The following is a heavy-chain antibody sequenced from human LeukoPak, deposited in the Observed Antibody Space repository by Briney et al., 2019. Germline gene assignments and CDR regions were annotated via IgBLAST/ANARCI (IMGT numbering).Heavy chain of an antibody. J-gene: IGHJ6*02. CDR1: GGSISSSTYY. D-gene: IGHD6-25*01. CDR3: ARVSKAAPMDV. CDR2: INYSGNT. Sequence: SETLSLTCTVSGGSISSSTYYWGWIRQPPGKGLEYIGSINYSGNTYYNPSLKSRVTISVDTSKNQFSLKLSSVTAADTAVYYCARVSKAAPMDVWGQGTTVTVSS. V-gene: IGHV4-39*07.